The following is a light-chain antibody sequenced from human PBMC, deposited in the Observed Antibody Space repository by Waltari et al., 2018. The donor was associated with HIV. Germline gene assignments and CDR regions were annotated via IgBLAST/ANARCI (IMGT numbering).Light chain of an antibody. CDR1: QNISSY. CDR3: QQSYSTPRT. J-gene: IGKJ1*01. V-gene: IGKV1-39*01. Sequence: DIQMTQSPSSLSASVGDRVTITCRASQNISSYLNWYQQKPGKAPKFLIYSASSLQSGVPSRFSVNGSGTDFTLTISRLQPEDFATYYCQQSYSTPRTFGQGTKVDIK. CDR2: SAS.